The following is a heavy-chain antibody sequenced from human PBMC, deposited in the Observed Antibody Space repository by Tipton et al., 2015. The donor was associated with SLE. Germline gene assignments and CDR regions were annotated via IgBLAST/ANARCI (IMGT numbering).Heavy chain of an antibody. Sequence: GSLRLSCAASGFTFSSYSMNWVRQAPGKGLEWVSSISSSSYIYYADSVKGRFTISRDNAKNSLYLQMNSLRAEDTAAYYCARGGEYSYGLDYWGQGTLVTVSS. J-gene: IGHJ4*02. CDR3: ARGGEYSYGLDY. D-gene: IGHD5-18*01. V-gene: IGHV3-21*01. CDR2: ISSSSYI. CDR1: GFTFSSYS.